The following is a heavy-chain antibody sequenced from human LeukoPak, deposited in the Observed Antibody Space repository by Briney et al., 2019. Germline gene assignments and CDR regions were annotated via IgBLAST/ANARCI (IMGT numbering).Heavy chain of an antibody. CDR3: ARSYVWGSYDAFDI. CDR1: GFSLSTSGMR. J-gene: IGHJ3*02. Sequence: SVPGPALVKPTQTLTLTCTFSGFSLSTSGMRVSWIRQPPGKALEWLARIDWDDDKYFSTSLKTRLTISKDISKNQVVLTMTNMDPVDTATYYCARSYVWGSYDAFDIWGQGTMVTVSS. CDR2: IDWDDDK. D-gene: IGHD3-16*01. V-gene: IGHV2-70*11.